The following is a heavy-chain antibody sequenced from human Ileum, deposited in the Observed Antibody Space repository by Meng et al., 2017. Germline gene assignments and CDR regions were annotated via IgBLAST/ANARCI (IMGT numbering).Heavy chain of an antibody. CDR2: MNTDKGNT. V-gene: IGHV1-18*01. CDR3: AREGAYNGGDY. J-gene: IGHJ4*02. Sequence: VQLVQSGAAVKKPGAPVKVSCKASGYTFTTYGISWVRQAPGQGLEWMGWMNTDKGNTNYAQKFQGRVTMTRDTSTSTAYMELRSLRSDDTAVYYCAREGAYNGGDYWGQGTLVTVSS. D-gene: IGHD1-1*01. CDR1: GYTFTTYG.